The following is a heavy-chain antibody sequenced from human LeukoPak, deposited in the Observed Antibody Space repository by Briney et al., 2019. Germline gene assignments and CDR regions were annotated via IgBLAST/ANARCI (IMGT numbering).Heavy chain of an antibody. D-gene: IGHD3-10*01. CDR1: GYTFTSYG. Sequence: GASVKVSCKASGYTFTSYGISWVRQAPGQGLEWMGWISAYNGNTNYAQKLQGRVTMTTDTSTSTAYMELRSLRSDDTAVYYCAREVNYAVRRVVNYWGQGTLVTVSS. J-gene: IGHJ4*02. CDR2: ISAYNGNT. CDR3: AREVNYAVRRVVNY. V-gene: IGHV1-18*01.